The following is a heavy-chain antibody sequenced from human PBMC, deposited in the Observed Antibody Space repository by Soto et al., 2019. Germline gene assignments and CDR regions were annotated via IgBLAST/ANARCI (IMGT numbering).Heavy chain of an antibody. CDR1: GFSFSSSH. CDR3: TRGPTHGAFDI. J-gene: IGHJ3*02. CDR2: ISIDGSRK. Sequence: QVYLEESGGGVVQPGRSLRLSCVASGFSFSSSHMHWVRQAPGKGLEWVAHISIDGSRKYYADSVKGRFTVSRENSKNTLYLQINSLRPEEAALYYCTRGPTHGAFDIWGQGTMVTVSS. V-gene: IGHV3-30*03.